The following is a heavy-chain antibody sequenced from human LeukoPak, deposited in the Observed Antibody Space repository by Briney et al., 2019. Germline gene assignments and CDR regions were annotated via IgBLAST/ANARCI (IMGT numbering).Heavy chain of an antibody. CDR2: IKQDGSEK. CDR1: GFTFSSYW. D-gene: IGHD3-3*01. Sequence: GGSLRLSCAASGFTFSSYWMRWVRQAPGKGLEWVANIKQDGSEKNYVDSVKGRSTISRDNAKNSLYLQMNSLRAEDTAVYYCARVAPNVLPIFGVVSVPYDYWGQGTLVTVSS. V-gene: IGHV3-7*03. J-gene: IGHJ4*02. CDR3: ARVAPNVLPIFGVVSVPYDY.